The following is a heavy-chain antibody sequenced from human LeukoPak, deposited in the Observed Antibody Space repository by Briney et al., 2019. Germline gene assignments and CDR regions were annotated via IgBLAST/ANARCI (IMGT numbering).Heavy chain of an antibody. V-gene: IGHV4-34*01. J-gene: IGHJ5*02. D-gene: IGHD1/OR15-1a*01. Sequence: PSETLSLTCAVYGGSFSGYYWSWIRQPPGKGLEWIGEINHSGSTNYNPSLKSRVTISVDTSKNQFSLKLSSVTAADTAVYYCARREQNWFDPWGQGTLVTVSS. CDR2: INHSGST. CDR1: GGSFSGYY. CDR3: ARREQNWFDP.